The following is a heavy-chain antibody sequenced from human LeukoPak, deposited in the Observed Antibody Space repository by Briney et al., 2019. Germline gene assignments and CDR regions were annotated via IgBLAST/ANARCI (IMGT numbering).Heavy chain of an antibody. Sequence: PGGSLRLSCAASGFTFSSYWMSWIRQPAGKGLEWIGRIYTSGSTNYNPSLKSRVTISVDTSKNQFSLRLSSVTAADTAMYYCARDGTFLPGYTNDNWFDPWGQGTLVTVSS. CDR1: GFTFSSYW. CDR2: IYTSGST. CDR3: ARDGTFLPGYTNDNWFDP. J-gene: IGHJ5*02. D-gene: IGHD5-18*01. V-gene: IGHV4-4*07.